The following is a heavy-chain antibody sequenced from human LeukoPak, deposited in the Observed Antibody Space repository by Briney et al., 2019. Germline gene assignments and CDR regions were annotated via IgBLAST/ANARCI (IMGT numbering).Heavy chain of an antibody. D-gene: IGHD3-22*01. V-gene: IGHV3-53*01. CDR1: GFTVSSNY. CDR2: IYSGGST. Sequence: GGSLRLSCAASGFTVSSNYMTWVRQAPGKGLEWVSIIYSGGSTYYADSVKGRFTISRDNSKNTLYLQMNSLRAEDTAVYYCAKFRRFKHYDLDYWGQGTLVTVSS. J-gene: IGHJ4*02. CDR3: AKFRRFKHYDLDY.